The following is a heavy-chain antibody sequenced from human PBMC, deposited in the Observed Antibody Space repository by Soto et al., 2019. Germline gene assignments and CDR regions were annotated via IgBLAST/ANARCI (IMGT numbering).Heavy chain of an antibody. J-gene: IGHJ4*02. V-gene: IGHV3-21*06. CDR3: ARGAALAGKLDL. Sequence: PXGSLRLSCEASGFTFTSDSMTWVRQAPGKGLEWVSSISSHGRDIFYADSVKGRFTISRDNAKDSLHLQMNSLTGEDSAVYYCARGAALAGKLDLWGQGTLVTVS. D-gene: IGHD6-19*01. CDR1: GFTFTSDS. CDR2: ISSHGRDI.